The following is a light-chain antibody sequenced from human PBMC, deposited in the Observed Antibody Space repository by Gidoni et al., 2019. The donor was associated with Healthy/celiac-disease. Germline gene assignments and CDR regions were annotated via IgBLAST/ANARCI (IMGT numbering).Light chain of an antibody. Sequence: DIVMTQSPDSLAVSLGERATINCKSSQSVLYSSNNKNYLAWYQQKPGQPPKLLIYWASTRESGVPDRFSGSGSGTDFTLTISSLQAEDVAVYYCQQYYSTPLTCXPXTKVDIK. V-gene: IGKV4-1*01. CDR1: QSVLYSSNNKNY. CDR3: QQYYSTPLT. J-gene: IGKJ3*01. CDR2: WAS.